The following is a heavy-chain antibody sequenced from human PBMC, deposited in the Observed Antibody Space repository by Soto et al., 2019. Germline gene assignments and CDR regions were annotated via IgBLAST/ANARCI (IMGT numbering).Heavy chain of an antibody. CDR2: IRSKANSYAT. CDR3: TRLKIDNLWFAGFDP. J-gene: IGHJ5*02. V-gene: IGHV3-73*01. CDR1: GFTFSGSA. Sequence: PGGSLRLSCAASGFTFSGSAMHWVRQASGKGLEWVGRIRSKANSYATAYAASVKGRFTISRDDSKNTAYLQMNSLKTEDTAVYYCTRLKIDNLWFAGFDPWGQGTLVTVSS. D-gene: IGHD3-10*01.